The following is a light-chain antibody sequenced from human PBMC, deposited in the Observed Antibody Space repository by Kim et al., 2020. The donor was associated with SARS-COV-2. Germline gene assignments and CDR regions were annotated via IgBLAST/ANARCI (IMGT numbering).Light chain of an antibody. CDR2: GKN. CDR3: NSRDSSGNHWV. Sequence: SSELTQDPAVSVALGQTVRITCQGDSLRRYYASCYQQKPGQAPVLVIYGKNNRPSGILDRFSGSSSGNTASLTITGTQAEDEADYYCNSRDSSGNHWVFG. CDR1: SLRRYY. V-gene: IGLV3-19*01. J-gene: IGLJ3*02.